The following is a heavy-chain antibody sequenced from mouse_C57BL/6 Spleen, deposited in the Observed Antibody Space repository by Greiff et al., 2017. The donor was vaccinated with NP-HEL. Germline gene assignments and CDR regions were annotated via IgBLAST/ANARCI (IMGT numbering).Heavy chain of an antibody. CDR3: ARGGEITTVVATNAMDY. Sequence: QVQLKQSGAELVKPGASVKISCKASGYAFSSYWMNWVKQRPGKGLEWIGQIYPGDGDTNYNGKFKGKATLTADKSSSTAYMQLSSLTSEDSAVYFCARGGEITTVVATNAMDYWGQGTSVTVSS. CDR2: IYPGDGDT. J-gene: IGHJ4*01. D-gene: IGHD1-1*01. V-gene: IGHV1-80*01. CDR1: GYAFSSYW.